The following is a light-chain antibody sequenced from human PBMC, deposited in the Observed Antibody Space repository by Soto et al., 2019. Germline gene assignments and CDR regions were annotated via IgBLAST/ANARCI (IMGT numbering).Light chain of an antibody. CDR2: AAS. CDR3: QQSYSTPRT. V-gene: IGKV1-39*01. CDR1: QSISSF. J-gene: IGKJ2*01. Sequence: DLPVTQSPSSLSASVGDRVTIACRASQSISSFLSWYQQKPGKAPKLLIYAASSLQSGVPSRFSGSGSGTDFTLTISSLQPEDFATYYCQQSYSTPRTFGQGTKLEIK.